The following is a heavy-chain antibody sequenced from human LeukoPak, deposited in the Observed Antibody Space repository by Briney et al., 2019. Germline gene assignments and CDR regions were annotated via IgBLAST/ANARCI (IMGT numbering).Heavy chain of an antibody. CDR1: GGTFSSYA. Sequence: ASVKVSCKASGGTFSSYAISWVRQAPGQGLEWMGGIIPIFGTANYAQKFQGRVTITADESTSTAYMELSSLRSEDTAVYYCARDLIYGSGSYLFDPWGQGTLVTVSS. CDR3: ARDLIYGSGSYLFDP. J-gene: IGHJ5*02. CDR2: IIPIFGTA. V-gene: IGHV1-69*13. D-gene: IGHD3-10*01.